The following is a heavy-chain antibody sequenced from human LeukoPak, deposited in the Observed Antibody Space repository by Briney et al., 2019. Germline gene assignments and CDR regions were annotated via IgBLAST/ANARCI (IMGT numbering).Heavy chain of an antibody. Sequence: ASVKVSCKASGYTFTSYYMHWVRQAPGQGLEWMGIINPSGGSTSYAQKFQGRVTMTRNTSISTAYMELSSLRSEDTAVYYCARGTEAGFDYWGQGTLVTVSS. CDR3: ARGTEAGFDY. CDR2: INPSGGST. J-gene: IGHJ4*02. V-gene: IGHV1-46*01. CDR1: GYTFTSYY.